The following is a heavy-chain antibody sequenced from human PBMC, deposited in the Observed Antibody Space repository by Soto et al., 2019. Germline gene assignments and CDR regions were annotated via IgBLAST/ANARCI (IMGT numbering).Heavy chain of an antibody. V-gene: IGHV4-39*02. J-gene: IGHJ5*02. CDR2: IYYSGST. CDR1: GDAIRSSTEV. CDR3: ASRGDSSGYYRHNWFDP. D-gene: IGHD3-22*01. Sequence: SSETRYHSCTVSGDAIRSSTEVWGWGSEPPGKGLEWIGSIYYSGSTYYNPSLKSRVTISVDTSKNHFSLKLSSVTAADTAVYYCASRGDSSGYYRHNWFDPWGQGILVT.